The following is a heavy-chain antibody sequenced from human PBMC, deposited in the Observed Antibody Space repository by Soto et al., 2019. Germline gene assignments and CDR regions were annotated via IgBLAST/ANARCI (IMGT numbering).Heavy chain of an antibody. D-gene: IGHD2-15*01. Sequence: EVQLVQSGVEVKKAGESLKIACNGSGYGFSSYWIGWVRHMPGKGLEWMGRICSGHSDTPYSPSFQGQVTISADKSISTTFLQWSSLKASDTAVYYCARDRGGATIDYWGQGTLVTVSS. V-gene: IGHV5-51*03. CDR1: GYGFSSYW. J-gene: IGHJ4*02. CDR3: ARDRGGATIDY. CDR2: ICSGHSDT.